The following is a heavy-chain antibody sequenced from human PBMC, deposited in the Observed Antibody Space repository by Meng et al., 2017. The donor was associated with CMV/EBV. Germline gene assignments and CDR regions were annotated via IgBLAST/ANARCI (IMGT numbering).Heavy chain of an antibody. Sequence: LSLTCAASGFTFSSYSMNWVRQAPGKGLEWVSSISSSSSYIYYADSVKGRFTISRDNAENSLYLQMNSLRAEDTAVYYCARLYTGYFDYWGQGTLVTVSS. V-gene: IGHV3-21*01. CDR3: ARLYTGYFDY. CDR1: GFTFSSYS. CDR2: ISSSSSYI. J-gene: IGHJ4*02. D-gene: IGHD3-10*01.